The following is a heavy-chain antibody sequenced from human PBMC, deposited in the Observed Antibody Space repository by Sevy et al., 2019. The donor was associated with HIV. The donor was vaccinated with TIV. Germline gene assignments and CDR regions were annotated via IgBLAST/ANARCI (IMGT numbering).Heavy chain of an antibody. Sequence: GGSLRLSCAASGFTFSSYAMHWVRQAPGKGLEWVAVISYDGSNKYYGDSVKGRFTISRGNSKNTLYLQMNSLRAEDTAVYCCARDVSNSASMIVVVISNYFDYWGQGTLVTVSS. D-gene: IGHD3-22*01. CDR2: ISYDGSNK. V-gene: IGHV3-30*04. CDR1: GFTFSSYA. CDR3: ARDVSNSASMIVVVISNYFDY. J-gene: IGHJ4*02.